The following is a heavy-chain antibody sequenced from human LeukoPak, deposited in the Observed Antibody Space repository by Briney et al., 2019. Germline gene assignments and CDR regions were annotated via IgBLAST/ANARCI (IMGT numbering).Heavy chain of an antibody. CDR3: AKDPRASSAYYYDRLGY. CDR2: ISGSGGST. D-gene: IGHD3-22*01. CDR1: GFTFSSNA. Sequence: GGSLRLSCAASGFTFSSNAMSWVRQAPGKGLEWVSAISGSGGSTNYADSVKGRFTISRDNSKSTLNLQMNSLRVEDTAVYYCAKDPRASSAYYYDRLGYWGQGTLVTVSS. V-gene: IGHV3-23*01. J-gene: IGHJ4*02.